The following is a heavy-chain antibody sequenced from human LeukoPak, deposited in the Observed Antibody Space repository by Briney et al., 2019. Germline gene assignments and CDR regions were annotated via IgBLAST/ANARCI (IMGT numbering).Heavy chain of an antibody. V-gene: IGHV3-52*01. J-gene: IGHJ3*02. D-gene: IGHD2-2*01. CDR3: VRGVGSSTSCYVRAFDI. CDR1: GFTFSNSW. CDR2: IKCDGSEK. Sequence: GGSLRLSCAASGFTFSNSWMHWVCQAPEKGLEWVADIKCDGSEKCYVDSVKGRLTISRDNAENFLYLQVNSLRAEDMTVYYCVRGVGSSTSCYVRAFDIWGQGTMVTVSS.